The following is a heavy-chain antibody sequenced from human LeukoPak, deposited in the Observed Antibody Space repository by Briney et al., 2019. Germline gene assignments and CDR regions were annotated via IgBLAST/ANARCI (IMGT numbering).Heavy chain of an antibody. CDR1: GGSISSYY. CDR2: IYYSGSA. CDR3: ARGSRGYSYG. D-gene: IGHD5-18*01. V-gene: IGHV4-59*01. J-gene: IGHJ4*02. Sequence: SETLSLTCTVSGGSISSYYWSWLRQPPGKGLEWIGNIYYSGSANYNPSLKSRVTISEDTSKNQFSLKLSSVTAADTAVYYCARGSRGYSYGWGQGTLVTVSS.